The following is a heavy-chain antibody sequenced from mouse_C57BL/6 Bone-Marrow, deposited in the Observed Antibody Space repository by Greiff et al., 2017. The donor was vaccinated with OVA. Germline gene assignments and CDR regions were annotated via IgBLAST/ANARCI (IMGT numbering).Heavy chain of an antibody. CDR2: INPSTGGT. CDR1: GYSFTGYY. CDR3: ANYYGSSPFAY. Sequence: VQLQQSGPELVKPGASVKISCKASGYSFTGYYMNWVKQSPEKSLEWIGEINPSTGGTTYNQKFKAKATLTVDKSSSTAYMQLKSLTSEDSAVYYCANYYGSSPFAYWGQGTLVTVSA. V-gene: IGHV1-42*01. J-gene: IGHJ3*01. D-gene: IGHD1-1*01.